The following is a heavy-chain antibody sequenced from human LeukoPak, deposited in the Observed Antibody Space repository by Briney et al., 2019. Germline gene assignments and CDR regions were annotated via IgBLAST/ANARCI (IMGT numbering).Heavy chain of an antibody. Sequence: SVKVSCKASGGTFSSYAISWVRQAPGQGLEWMGGIIPIFGTATYAQQFQGRVTITADKSTSTAYMELSSLRSEDTAVYYCASGYYYGSGSHYYYDYMDVWGKGTTVTVSS. J-gene: IGHJ6*03. CDR3: ASGYYYGSGSHYYYDYMDV. V-gene: IGHV1-69*06. CDR1: GGTFSSYA. CDR2: IIPIFGTA. D-gene: IGHD3-10*01.